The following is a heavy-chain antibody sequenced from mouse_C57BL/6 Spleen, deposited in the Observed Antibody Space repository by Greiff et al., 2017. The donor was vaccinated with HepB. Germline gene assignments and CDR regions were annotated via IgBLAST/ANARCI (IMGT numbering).Heavy chain of an antibody. CDR1: GYTFTDYY. J-gene: IGHJ1*03. CDR3: ARGYGSSYVDRYFDV. V-gene: IGHV1-19*01. D-gene: IGHD1-1*01. Sequence: VQLQQSGPVLVKPGASVKMSCKASGYTFTDYYMNWVKQSHGKSLEWIGVINPYNGGTSSNQKFKGKATLTVDKSSSTAYMALNSLTSEDSAVYYCARGYGSSYVDRYFDVWGTGTTVTVSS. CDR2: INPYNGGT.